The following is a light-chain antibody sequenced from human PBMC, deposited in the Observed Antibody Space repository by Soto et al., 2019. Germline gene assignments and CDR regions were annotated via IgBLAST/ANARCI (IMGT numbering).Light chain of an antibody. V-gene: IGKV3-20*01. CDR3: QQYCSSPLT. CDR2: GAS. CDR1: QSVSSSY. Sequence: EIVLTQSPGTLSLPPGERATLSCRASQSVSSSYLAWYQQKPGQAPRLLIYGASSRATVIPDRFSGSGSGTDFTLTISRLEPEDFAVYYCQQYCSSPLTFGGGTKVEIK. J-gene: IGKJ4*01.